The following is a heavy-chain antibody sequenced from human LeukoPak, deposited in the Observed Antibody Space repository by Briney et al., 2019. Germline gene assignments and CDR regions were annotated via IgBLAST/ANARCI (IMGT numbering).Heavy chain of an antibody. CDR1: GFTFSSYG. V-gene: IGHV3-23*01. Sequence: GGSLRLSCVVSGFTFSSYGMSWVRQAPGKGLEWVSAISGSGGSTYYADSVKGRFTISRDNSKNTLYLQMNSLRAEDTAVYYCAKEAYYYGSGRTREIDYWGQGTLVTVSS. CDR3: AKEAYYYGSGRTREIDY. D-gene: IGHD3-10*01. CDR2: ISGSGGST. J-gene: IGHJ4*02.